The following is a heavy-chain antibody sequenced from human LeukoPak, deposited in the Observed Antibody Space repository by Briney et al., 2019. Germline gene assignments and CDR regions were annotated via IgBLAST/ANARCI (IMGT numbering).Heavy chain of an antibody. CDR1: GDSVSSNSAA. Sequence: SQTLSLTCAISGDSVSSNSAAWNWIRQSPSRGLEWLGRTYYRSKWYNDYAVSVKSRITINPDTSKNQFSLQLNSETPEDTAVYYCARGKWELLSHYWCFDLWGRGTLVTVSS. CDR2: TYYRSKWYN. CDR3: ARGKWELLSHYWCFDL. V-gene: IGHV6-1*01. D-gene: IGHD1-26*01. J-gene: IGHJ2*01.